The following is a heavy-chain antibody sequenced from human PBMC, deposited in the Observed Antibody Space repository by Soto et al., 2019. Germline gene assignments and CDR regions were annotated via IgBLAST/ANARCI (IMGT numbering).Heavy chain of an antibody. CDR2: IYPGDSGT. V-gene: IGHV5-51*01. D-gene: IGHD3-10*01. CDR3: ARHRITMVRGVIIPSDGMDV. CDR1: GYSFTSYW. Sequence: EVQLVQSGAEVKKPGESLKISCKGSGYSFTSYWIGWVRQMPGKGLEWVGIIYPGDSGTRYSPSFPGQVTISADKSISTAYLQWSSLKASDTAMYYCARHRITMVRGVIIPSDGMDVWGQGTTVTVSS. J-gene: IGHJ6*02.